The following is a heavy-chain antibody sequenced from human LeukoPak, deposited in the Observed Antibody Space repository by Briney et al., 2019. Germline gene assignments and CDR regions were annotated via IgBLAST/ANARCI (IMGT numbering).Heavy chain of an antibody. J-gene: IGHJ4*02. Sequence: ASVNVSCKASRGTFSSYAISWVRQAPGQGLEWMGGIIPIFGTANYAQKFQGRVTITADESTSTAYMELSSLRSEDTAVYYCARGGPTAMHFDYWGQGTLVTVSS. CDR1: RGTFSSYA. CDR3: ARGGPTAMHFDY. D-gene: IGHD5-18*01. CDR2: IIPIFGTA. V-gene: IGHV1-69*13.